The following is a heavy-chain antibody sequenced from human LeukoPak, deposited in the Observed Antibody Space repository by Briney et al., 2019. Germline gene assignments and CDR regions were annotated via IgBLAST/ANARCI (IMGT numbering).Heavy chain of an antibody. Sequence: PGGSLRLSCAASGFTFSSYAMSWVRQAPGKGLEWVSAISGSGGSTYYADSVKGRFTISRDTPRNTLYLQMNSLRAEDTAVYYCAKDETGFLNYFHYWGQGALVTVSS. CDR1: GFTFSSYA. D-gene: IGHD3-3*01. J-gene: IGHJ4*02. CDR2: ISGSGGST. CDR3: AKDETGFLNYFHY. V-gene: IGHV3-23*01.